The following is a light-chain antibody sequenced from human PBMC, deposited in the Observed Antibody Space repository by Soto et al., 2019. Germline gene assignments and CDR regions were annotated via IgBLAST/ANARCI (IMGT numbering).Light chain of an antibody. V-gene: IGLV1-44*01. J-gene: IGLJ1*01. CDR2: SNN. Sequence: QPVLTQPPSVSGTPGQRVTISCSGSSSNIGGNTVNWFQQLPTTAPILLLYSNNQRPSGVPDRFSGSKSGTSASLAISGLQSEDEADYYCVTWDDSLDGYVFGTGTKVTVL. CDR3: VTWDDSLDGYV. CDR1: SSNIGGNT.